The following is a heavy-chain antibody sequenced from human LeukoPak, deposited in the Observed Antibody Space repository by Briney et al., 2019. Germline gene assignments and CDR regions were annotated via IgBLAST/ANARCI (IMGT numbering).Heavy chain of an antibody. Sequence: GGSLRLSCAASGFTFSSYGMHWVRQAPGKELEWLVVISYDGSNKYYADSVKGRFTISRDNSKNTLYLQMNSLRAEDTAVYYCAKELGISYYYYGMDVWGQGTTVTVSS. CDR2: ISYDGSNK. J-gene: IGHJ6*02. V-gene: IGHV3-30*18. CDR3: AKELGISYYYYGMDV. D-gene: IGHD7-27*01. CDR1: GFTFSSYG.